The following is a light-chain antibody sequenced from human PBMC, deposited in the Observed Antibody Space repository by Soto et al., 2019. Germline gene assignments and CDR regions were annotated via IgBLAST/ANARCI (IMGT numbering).Light chain of an antibody. CDR3: QQYAYSPGT. J-gene: IGKJ1*01. Sequence: EIVLTQSPGILSLSPGERASLSCGASQSISSSFLAWYQQKPGQAPRLLIYGASSRATGIPDRFSGTGSETDFTLTISRLEPEDFAVYYCQQYAYSPGTFGQGTKVDI. V-gene: IGKV3-20*01. CDR2: GAS. CDR1: QSISSSF.